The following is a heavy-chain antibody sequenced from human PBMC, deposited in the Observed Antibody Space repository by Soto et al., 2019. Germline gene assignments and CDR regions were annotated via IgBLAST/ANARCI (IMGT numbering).Heavy chain of an antibody. CDR2: ISSSGSNL. Sequence: EVQLVESGGGLVKPGGSLRLSCAGSGFTFSSYYMSWVRQAPGKGLEWVSSISSSGSNLYYTDSVKGRFTISRDNAENSLYLQMNSLKAEDTAVYYCAGTHDSLDYWGQGTLVTVSS. CDR1: GFTFSSYY. CDR3: AGTHDSLDY. V-gene: IGHV3-21*01. D-gene: IGHD3-22*01. J-gene: IGHJ4*02.